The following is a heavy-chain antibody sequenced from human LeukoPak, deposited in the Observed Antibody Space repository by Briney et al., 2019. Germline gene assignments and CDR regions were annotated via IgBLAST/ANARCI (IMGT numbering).Heavy chain of an antibody. CDR3: ARGRIAVAGRPYYFDY. Sequence: PGGSLRLSCAASGFTFSSYSMNWVRQAPGKGLEWVSYISSSSSTIYYADSVKGRFTISRDNAKNSLYLQMNSLRAEDTAVYYCARGRIAVAGRPYYFDYWGQGTLVTVSS. CDR2: ISSSSSTI. V-gene: IGHV3-48*04. J-gene: IGHJ4*02. D-gene: IGHD6-19*01. CDR1: GFTFSSYS.